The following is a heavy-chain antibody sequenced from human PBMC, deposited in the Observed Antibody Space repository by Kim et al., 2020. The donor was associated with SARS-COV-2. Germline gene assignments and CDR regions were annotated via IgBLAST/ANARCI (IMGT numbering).Heavy chain of an antibody. CDR1: GGSISSYY. CDR2: IYYSGST. Sequence: SETLSLTCTVSGGSISSYYWSWIRQPPGKGLEWIGYIYYSGSTNYNPSLKSRVTISVDTSKNQFSLKLSSVTAADTAVYYCARDGHDSSSLDYWGQGTLVTVSS. J-gene: IGHJ4*02. D-gene: IGHD6-13*01. CDR3: ARDGHDSSSLDY. V-gene: IGHV4-59*13.